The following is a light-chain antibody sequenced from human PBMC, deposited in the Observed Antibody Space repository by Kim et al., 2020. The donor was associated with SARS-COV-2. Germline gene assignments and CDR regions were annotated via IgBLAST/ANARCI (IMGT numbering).Light chain of an antibody. CDR3: AAWDDSLSGWV. CDR2: RNN. CDR1: RSNIGSNY. J-gene: IGLJ3*02. V-gene: IGLV1-47*01. Sequence: GQRVTISCSGSRSNIGSNYVYWYQQLPGTAPKLLIYRNNQRPSGVPDRFSGSKSGTSASLAISGLRSEDEADYHCAAWDDSLSGWVFGGGTQLTVL.